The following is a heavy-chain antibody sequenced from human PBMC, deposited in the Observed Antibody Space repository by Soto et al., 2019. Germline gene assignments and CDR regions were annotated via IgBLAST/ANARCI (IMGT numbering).Heavy chain of an antibody. D-gene: IGHD2-8*02. CDR3: AKRLAPSGSGWDY. J-gene: IGHJ4*02. CDR1: GFTFGTYA. CDR2: ISNSGGST. Sequence: EVQLLESGGGLVQPGESLRLSCAASGFTFGTYAMIWVRQAPGKGLEWVSAISNSGGSTFYTDSVRGRFIVSRDNSKNTLYLQMHRLRAEDTAVYYCAKRLAPSGSGWDYWGQGTLVTVSS. V-gene: IGHV3-23*01.